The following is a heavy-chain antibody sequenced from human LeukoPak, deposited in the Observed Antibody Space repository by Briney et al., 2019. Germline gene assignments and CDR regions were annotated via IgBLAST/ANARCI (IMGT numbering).Heavy chain of an antibody. D-gene: IGHD4-17*01. Sequence: PGESLKISCQVFGYTFTHSWIGWVRQVPGKGLEWMGIIYPGDSDTRYSPSFQGQVTISADKSISTAYLQWRSLKASDTAMYYCARHRFSYGDPGDYWGQGTLITVSS. CDR3: ARHRFSYGDPGDY. CDR2: IYPGDSDT. V-gene: IGHV5-51*01. J-gene: IGHJ4*02. CDR1: GYTFTHSW.